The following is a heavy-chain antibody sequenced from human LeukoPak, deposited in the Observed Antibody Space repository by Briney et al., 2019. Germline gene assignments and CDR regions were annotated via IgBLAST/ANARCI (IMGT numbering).Heavy chain of an antibody. J-gene: IGHJ3*02. V-gene: IGHV3-30-3*01. Sequence: GRSLRLSCAASGFTFSSYAMHWVRQAPGKGLEWVAVISYDGSNKYYADSVKGRFTISRDNSKNTLYLQMNSLRAEDTAVYYCARGARYRFGESEPFDIWGQGTMVTVSS. CDR2: ISYDGSNK. CDR1: GFTFSSYA. D-gene: IGHD3-10*01. CDR3: ARGARYRFGESEPFDI.